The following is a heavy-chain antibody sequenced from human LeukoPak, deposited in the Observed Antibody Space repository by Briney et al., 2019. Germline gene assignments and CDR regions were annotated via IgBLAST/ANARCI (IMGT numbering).Heavy chain of an antibody. Sequence: GESLQISCKGSGYSFSDYWIGWVRQLPGKGLEWMGIIYPGDSDTRYSPSFQGQVTISADNSISTAYLQWSSLQASDTPMYYCARAPTSLSDPYYLDYWGQGTPVTVSS. J-gene: IGHJ4*02. D-gene: IGHD2-21*01. CDR3: ARAPTSLSDPYYLDY. V-gene: IGHV5-51*01. CDR1: GYSFSDYW. CDR2: IYPGDSDT.